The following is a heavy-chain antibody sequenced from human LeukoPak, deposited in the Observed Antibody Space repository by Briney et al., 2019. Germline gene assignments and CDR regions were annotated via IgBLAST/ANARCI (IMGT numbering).Heavy chain of an antibody. J-gene: IGHJ4*02. V-gene: IGHV3-74*01. Sequence: GGSLRLSCVGSGFTFSSHWMHWVRQAPGKGLEWVSRIESDGSSPYYADFVKGRFTISRDNTKNTLYLQMNSLTIDDTAVYYCTTDQARGHSPYFDYWGQGTLVTVSS. CDR3: TTDQARGHSPYFDY. CDR2: IESDGSSP. CDR1: GFTFSSHW. D-gene: IGHD3-10*01.